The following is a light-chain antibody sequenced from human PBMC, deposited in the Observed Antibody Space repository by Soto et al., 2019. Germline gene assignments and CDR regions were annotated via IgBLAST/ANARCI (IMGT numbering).Light chain of an antibody. V-gene: IGLV2-8*01. CDR2: EVS. Sequence: ALTPPPSSSGSPGQSVTISCTGTSSDVGGYNYVSWYQQHPGKVPKLMIYEVSKRPSGVPDRFSGSKSGNTASLTVSGLQAEDEADYYCSSYAGTNNPGVFGTGTKVTVL. CDR1: SSDVGGYNY. CDR3: SSYAGTNNPGV. J-gene: IGLJ1*01.